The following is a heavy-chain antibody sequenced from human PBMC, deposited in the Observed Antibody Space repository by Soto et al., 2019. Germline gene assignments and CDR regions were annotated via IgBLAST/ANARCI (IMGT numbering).Heavy chain of an antibody. CDR2: INPNSGGT. CDR3: SRGPGLLWFGELYYFDY. CDR1: GYTFTGYY. V-gene: IGHV1-2*02. Sequence: ASVKVSCKDSGYTFTGYYMHWVRQAPAQGLEWMGWINPNSGGTNYAQKFQVRVTMTRDTSIRTAYIELSXLRSDDTAVYYCSRGPGLLWFGELYYFDYWGQGTLVTVSS. D-gene: IGHD3-10*01. J-gene: IGHJ4*02.